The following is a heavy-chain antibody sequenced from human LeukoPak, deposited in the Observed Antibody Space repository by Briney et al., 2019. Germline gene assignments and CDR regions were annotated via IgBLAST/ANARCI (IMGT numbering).Heavy chain of an antibody. V-gene: IGHV1-8*01. CDR2: MNPNSGNT. CDR1: GYTFTSYD. J-gene: IGHJ3*02. Sequence: ASVKVSCKASGYTFTSYDINWVRLATGQGLEWMGWMNPNSGNTGYARKFQGRVTMTRNTSISTAYMELSSLRSEDTAVYYCATDQTGENDVFDIGGKGTMVTVSS. D-gene: IGHD1-26*01. CDR3: ATDQTGENDVFDI.